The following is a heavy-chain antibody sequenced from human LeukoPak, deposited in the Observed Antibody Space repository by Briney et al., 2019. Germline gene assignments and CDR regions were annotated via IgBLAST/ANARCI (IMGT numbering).Heavy chain of an antibody. CDR1: GFTFSSYG. CDR3: ARDSLWFGEPNAFDI. J-gene: IGHJ3*02. Sequence: GGSLRLSCAASGFTFSSYGMHWVRQAPGQGLEWMGWINPNSGGTNYAQKFQGRVTMTRDTSISTAYMELSRLRSDDTAVYYCARDSLWFGEPNAFDIWGQGTMVTVSS. V-gene: IGHV1-2*02. CDR2: INPNSGGT. D-gene: IGHD3-10*01.